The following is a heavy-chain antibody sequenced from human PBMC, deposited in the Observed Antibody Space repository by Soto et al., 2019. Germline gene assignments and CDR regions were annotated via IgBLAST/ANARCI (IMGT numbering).Heavy chain of an antibody. CDR3: ARGRGEFDA. J-gene: IGHJ5*02. Sequence: SETLSLTCTVSGDSVTSDSYFWSWIRQPPGKGLEWIGNSYYSGYYSGSTNHNPSLKSRVTVSVDTSKNQLSLNLRSVSAADTAVYYCARGRGEFDAWGQGTPVTVS. CDR1: GDSVTSDSYF. V-gene: IGHV4-61*01. CDR2: SYYSGYYSGST. D-gene: IGHD2-21*01.